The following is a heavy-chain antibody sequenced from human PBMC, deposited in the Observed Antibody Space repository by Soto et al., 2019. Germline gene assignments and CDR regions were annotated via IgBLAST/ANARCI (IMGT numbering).Heavy chain of an antibody. CDR2: IDPVDSYA. V-gene: IGHV5-10-1*01. Sequence: PGESLKISCKGSGFSFTNYWISWVRQMPGKGLEWMGNIDPVDSYANYSPSFQGHVTFSVDTSISTAYLQWSSLKASDTAMYFCAGIESIARNWFDRWGQGTLVTVSS. J-gene: IGHJ5*02. CDR1: GFSFTNYW. D-gene: IGHD6-13*01. CDR3: AGIESIARNWFDR.